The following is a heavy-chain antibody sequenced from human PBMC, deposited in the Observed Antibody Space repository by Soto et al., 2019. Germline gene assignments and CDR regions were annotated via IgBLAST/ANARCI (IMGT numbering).Heavy chain of an antibody. Sequence: SQTLSLPCVGSGDTVSSNSVAWNWVRQSPSRGLEWLGRTYYRSRWYSDYAVSVRSRIDINADTSKNQVSLPLNSVTPESSSVSYCARSQEDSDYYYYGMDVWGQGTTVPFSS. D-gene: IGHD2-15*01. V-gene: IGHV6-1*01. CDR1: GDTVSSNSVA. CDR3: ARSQEDSDYYYYGMDV. J-gene: IGHJ6*02. CDR2: TYYRSRWYS.